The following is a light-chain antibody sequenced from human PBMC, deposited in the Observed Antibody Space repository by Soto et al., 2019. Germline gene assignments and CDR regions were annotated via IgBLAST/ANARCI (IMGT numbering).Light chain of an antibody. Sequence: EIVMTQSPATLSVSPGGRVTLSCRASQSVSRNLAWYQQKPGQAPRLLIYGASTRATSIPARFNGGGSGTEFTLTISSLQSEDFAVYYCQQYTNWPPWTFGQGTKVEIK. CDR3: QQYTNWPPWT. CDR1: QSVSRN. V-gene: IGKV3-15*01. J-gene: IGKJ1*01. CDR2: GAS.